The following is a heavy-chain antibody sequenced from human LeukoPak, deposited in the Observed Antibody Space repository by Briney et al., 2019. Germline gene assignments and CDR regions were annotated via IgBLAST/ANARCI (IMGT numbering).Heavy chain of an antibody. V-gene: IGHV3-30*18. CDR1: GFTFSSYG. J-gene: IGHJ4*02. Sequence: PGGSLRLSCAASGFTFSSYGMHWVRQAPGKGLEWVAVISYDGSNKYYADSVKGRFTISRDNCKNTLYLQMNRLRAEDTAVYYCAKEVGYSYGSDQYYFDYWGQGTLVTVSS. CDR3: AKEVGYSYGSDQYYFDY. D-gene: IGHD5-18*01. CDR2: ISYDGSNK.